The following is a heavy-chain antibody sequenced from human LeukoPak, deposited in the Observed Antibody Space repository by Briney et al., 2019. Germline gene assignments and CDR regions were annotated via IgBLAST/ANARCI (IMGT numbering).Heavy chain of an antibody. J-gene: IGHJ4*02. CDR3: ALEGGSSTTGFDY. V-gene: IGHV3-9*01. D-gene: IGHD1-26*01. CDR1: GFTFDDYA. Sequence: GGSLRLSCAASGFTFDDYALHWVRQAPGKGLEWVSGISWNSGSIGYADSVKGRFTISRDNAKNSLYLQMNSLRAEDTALYYCALEGGSSTTGFDYWGQGTLVTVSS. CDR2: ISWNSGSI.